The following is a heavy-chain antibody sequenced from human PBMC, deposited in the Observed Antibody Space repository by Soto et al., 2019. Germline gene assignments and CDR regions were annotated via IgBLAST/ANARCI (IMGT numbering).Heavy chain of an antibody. D-gene: IGHD1-26*01. J-gene: IGHJ4*02. CDR2: INGDGSST. CDR1: GFTFSSHW. V-gene: IGHV3-74*01. Sequence: GGSLRLSCAASGFTFSSHWMHWVRQAPGKGLVWVSRINGDGSSTSYADSVKGRFTISRDNAKNTQYLQMNSLRAEDTAVYYCARNSGTATYYFDYWGQGALVTVSS. CDR3: ARNSGTATYYFDY.